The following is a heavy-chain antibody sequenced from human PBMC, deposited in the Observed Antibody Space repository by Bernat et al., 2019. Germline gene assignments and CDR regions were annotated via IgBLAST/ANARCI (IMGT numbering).Heavy chain of an antibody. CDR1: GFTFSSYG. D-gene: IGHD5-18*01. CDR2: ISYDGSNK. CDR3: ARPWPADTLDY. V-gene: IGHV3-30*03. J-gene: IGHJ4*02. Sequence: QVQLVESGGGVVQPGRSLRLSCAASGFTFSSYGMHWVRQAPGKGLEWVAVISYDGSNKYYADSVKGRFTISRDNSKNTLYLQMNSLRAEDTAVYYCARPWPADTLDYWGQGTLVTVSS.